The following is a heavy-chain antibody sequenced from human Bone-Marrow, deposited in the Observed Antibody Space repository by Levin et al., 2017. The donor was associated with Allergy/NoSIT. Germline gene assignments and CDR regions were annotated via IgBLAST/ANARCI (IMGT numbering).Heavy chain of an antibody. CDR1: GFTFSSYA. CDR3: ARDTSRFYGDYYFDY. Sequence: LSLTCAASGFTFSSYAMHWVRQAPGKGLEWVAVISYDGSNKYYADSVKGRFTISRDNSKNTLYLQMNSLRAEDTAVYYCARDTSRFYGDYYFDYWGQGTLVTVSS. CDR2: ISYDGSNK. J-gene: IGHJ4*02. D-gene: IGHD4-17*01. V-gene: IGHV3-30-3*01.